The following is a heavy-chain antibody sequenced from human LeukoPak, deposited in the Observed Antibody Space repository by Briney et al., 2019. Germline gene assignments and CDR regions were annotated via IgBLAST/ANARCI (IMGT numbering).Heavy chain of an antibody. J-gene: IGHJ5*02. CDR1: GGSISSGSYY. V-gene: IGHV4-61*02. Sequence: SQTLSLTCTVSGGSISSGSYYWSWIPQPAGKGLEWIVRIYTSGSTNYNPSLKSRVTISVDTSKNQFSLKLSSVTAADTAVYYCARDQRSGGNVNWFDPWGQGTLVTVSS. CDR3: ARDQRSGGNVNWFDP. D-gene: IGHD4-23*01. CDR2: IYTSGST.